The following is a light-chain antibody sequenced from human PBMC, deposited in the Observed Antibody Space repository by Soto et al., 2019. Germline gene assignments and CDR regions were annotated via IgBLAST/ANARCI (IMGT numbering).Light chain of an antibody. Sequence: QSVLTQPASVSGSPGQSITISCTGTSSDVGGYNYVSWYQQHPGKAPKLMIYEVSNRPSGVSNRFSGSKSGNTASLTISGLQAEDEADYYCSSYTSSRILYVFGTGTKLTVL. CDR2: EVS. CDR1: SSDVGGYNY. CDR3: SSYTSSRILYV. J-gene: IGLJ1*01. V-gene: IGLV2-14*01.